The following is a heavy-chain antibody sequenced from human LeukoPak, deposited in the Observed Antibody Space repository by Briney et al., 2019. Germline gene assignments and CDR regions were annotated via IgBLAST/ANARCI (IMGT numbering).Heavy chain of an antibody. CDR2: IKTDGSAK. D-gene: IGHD3-22*01. CDR1: EHRDSGDW. Sequence: SRRHSRVALEHRDSGDWWTWPRPALWTESVSVANIKTDGSAKYYPDSVKGRFTVSRDNAKNSLYLQMNNMRVEDTAIYYCTKDLNHDSSGWGQGTLVTVSS. J-gene: IGHJ4*02. V-gene: IGHV3-7*01. CDR3: TKDLNHDSSG.